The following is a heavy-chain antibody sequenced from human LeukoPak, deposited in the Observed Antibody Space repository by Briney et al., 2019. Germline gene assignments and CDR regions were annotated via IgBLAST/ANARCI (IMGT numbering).Heavy chain of an antibody. Sequence: SETLSLTCTVSGGSISANYWSWIRQPPGKGLEWIGYIYYSGSTNYNPSLKSRVTISVDTSKSQFSLKLSSVTAADTAVYYCARRCTRTTCYSDWGQGTLVTVSS. CDR3: ARRCTRTTCYSD. CDR2: IYYSGST. CDR1: GGSISANY. V-gene: IGHV4-59*08. D-gene: IGHD2-2*01. J-gene: IGHJ4*02.